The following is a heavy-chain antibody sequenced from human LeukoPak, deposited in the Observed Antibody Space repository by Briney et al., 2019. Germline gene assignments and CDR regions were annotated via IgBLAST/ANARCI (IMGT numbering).Heavy chain of an antibody. CDR2: ISPGVSGYT. CDR1: GFSFNSFT. CDR3: VRDVSRRIGMDV. J-gene: IGHJ6*02. D-gene: IGHD2/OR15-2a*01. Sequence: GGSLRLSCLASGFSFNSFTMNWVREAPGKGLVWVSTISPGVSGYTWYAESVKGRFTISRDNPENSLYLQMDSLRADDTAVYYCVRDVSRRIGMDVWGQGTTVTVSS. V-gene: IGHV3-21*06.